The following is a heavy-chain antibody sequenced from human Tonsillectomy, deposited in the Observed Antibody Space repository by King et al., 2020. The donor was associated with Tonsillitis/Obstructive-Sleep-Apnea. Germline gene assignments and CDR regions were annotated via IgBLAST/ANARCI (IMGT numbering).Heavy chain of an antibody. J-gene: IGHJ4*02. V-gene: IGHV3-48*03. CDR2: ISSSGSTI. Sequence: VQLVESGGGLVQPGGSLKLSCAASGFTFSSYEMKWVRQAPGKGLEWVSYISSSGSTIYYADSVKGRFTISRDNAKNSLYLQMNGLRAEDTAVYYCARVIRDDGDYVGLADWGQGTLVTVSS. CDR1: GFTFSSYE. CDR3: ARVIRDDGDYVGLAD. D-gene: IGHD4-17*01.